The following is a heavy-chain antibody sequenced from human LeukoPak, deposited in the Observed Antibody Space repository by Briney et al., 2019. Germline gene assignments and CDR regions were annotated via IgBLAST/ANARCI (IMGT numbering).Heavy chain of an antibody. V-gene: IGHV3-9*03. CDR1: GFTFDDYA. CDR3: AKASAPYDNLTAITG. J-gene: IGHJ4*02. CDR2: ISWNSGSI. Sequence: PGRSLRLSCAASGFTFDDYAMHWVRQAPGKGLEWVSGISWNSGSIGYADSVKGRFTISRDNAKNSLYLQMNSLRAEDMALYYCAKASAPYDNLTAITGWGQGTLVTVSS. D-gene: IGHD3-9*01.